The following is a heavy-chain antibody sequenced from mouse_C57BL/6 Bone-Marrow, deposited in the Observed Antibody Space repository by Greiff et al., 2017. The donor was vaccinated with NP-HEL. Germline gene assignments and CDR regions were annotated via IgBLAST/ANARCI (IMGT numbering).Heavy chain of an antibody. CDR3: VRKESRHGYSVSRYSEV. Sequence: VQLQQSGAELVKPGASVKLSCTASGFNIKDYYMHWVKQRTEQGLEWIGRIDPEDGETKYAPKFQGKATITADTSSNTAYLQLSSLTSADTVVYYCVRKESRHGYSVSRYSEVWGTGTPVTVSS. D-gene: IGHD2-3*01. CDR2: IDPEDGET. J-gene: IGHJ1*03. CDR1: GFNIKDYY. V-gene: IGHV14-2*01.